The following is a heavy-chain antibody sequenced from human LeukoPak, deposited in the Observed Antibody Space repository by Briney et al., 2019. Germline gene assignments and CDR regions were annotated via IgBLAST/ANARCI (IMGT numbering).Heavy chain of an antibody. J-gene: IGHJ4*02. CDR2: INHSGST. Sequence: SETLSLTCGVYGGSFSGYYWSWIRQPPGKGLEWIGEINHSGSTNYNPSLKSRVTISVDTSKNQFSLKLSSVTAADTAVYYCARRSFYYGSSGGGDYWGQGTLVTVSS. CDR1: GGSFSGYY. D-gene: IGHD3-22*01. V-gene: IGHV4-34*01. CDR3: ARRSFYYGSSGGGDY.